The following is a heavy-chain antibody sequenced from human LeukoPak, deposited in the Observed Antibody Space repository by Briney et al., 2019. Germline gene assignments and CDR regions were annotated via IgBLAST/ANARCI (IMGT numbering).Heavy chain of an antibody. CDR3: AKSRDSSGWTYFDY. D-gene: IGHD6-19*01. Sequence: PGRSLRLSCAASGFTFSSYGMHWVRQAPGKGLEWVAIIWYDGTNKYYADSVKGRFTISRDNSKNTLYLQMNSLRAEDTGVYYYAKSRDSSGWTYFDYWGQGTLVTVSS. CDR1: GFTFSSYG. J-gene: IGHJ4*02. CDR2: IWYDGTNK. V-gene: IGHV3-33*06.